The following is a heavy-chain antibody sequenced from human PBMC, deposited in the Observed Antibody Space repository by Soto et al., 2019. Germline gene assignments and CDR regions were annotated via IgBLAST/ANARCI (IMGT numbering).Heavy chain of an antibody. CDR1: GFTLSSYG. CDR3: VKSMVRGVIDY. CDR2: ISYDGSNK. Sequence: PGGSLRLSCAASGFTLSSYGMHWVRQAPGKGLEWVAVISYDGSNKYYADSVKGRFTISRDNSKNTLYLQMNSLRAEDTAVYYCVKSMVRGVIDYWGQGTLVTVSS. D-gene: IGHD3-10*01. J-gene: IGHJ4*02. V-gene: IGHV3-30*18.